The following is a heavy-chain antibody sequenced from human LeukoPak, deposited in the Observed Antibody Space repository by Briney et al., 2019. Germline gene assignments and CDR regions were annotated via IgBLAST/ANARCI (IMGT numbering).Heavy chain of an antibody. CDR3: AKVHYDSSGYYYFDY. Sequence: GGSLRLSCAASGFTFSSYAMSWVRQAPGKGLEWVSAISGSGGSTYYADSVKGRFTISRDNSKNTLYLQMNSLRAEDTAVYYCAKVHYDSSGYYYFDYRGQGTLVTVSS. CDR1: GFTFSSYA. D-gene: IGHD3-22*01. J-gene: IGHJ4*02. V-gene: IGHV3-23*01. CDR2: ISGSGGST.